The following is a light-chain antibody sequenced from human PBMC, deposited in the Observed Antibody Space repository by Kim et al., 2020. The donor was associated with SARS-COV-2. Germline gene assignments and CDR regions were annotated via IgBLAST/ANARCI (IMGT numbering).Light chain of an antibody. V-gene: IGLV2-23*02. CDR2: EAT. CDR1: SSDVGSYNL. J-gene: IGLJ2*01. Sequence: QSALTQPASVSGSPGQSITIPCAGTSSDVGSYNLVSWYQHHPGKAPNLILYEATKRPSGVSGRFSGSTSGNTASLTISGLQAEDEAVYFCCSFADSTTFKIFGGGTKL. CDR3: CSFADSTTFKI.